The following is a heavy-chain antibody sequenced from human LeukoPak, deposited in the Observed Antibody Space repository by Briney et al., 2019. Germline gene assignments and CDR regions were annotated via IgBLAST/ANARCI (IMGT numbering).Heavy chain of an antibody. CDR1: GYTFTSYG. CDR3: AREVPYDILTGYTNDAFDI. CDR2: ISAYNGNT. Sequence: ASVKVSCKASGYTFTSYGISWVRQAPGQGLEWMGWISAYNGNTNYAQKLQGRVTMTRDMSTSTVYMELSSLRSEDTAVYYCAREVPYDILTGYTNDAFDIWGQGTMVTVSS. V-gene: IGHV1-18*01. J-gene: IGHJ3*02. D-gene: IGHD3-9*01.